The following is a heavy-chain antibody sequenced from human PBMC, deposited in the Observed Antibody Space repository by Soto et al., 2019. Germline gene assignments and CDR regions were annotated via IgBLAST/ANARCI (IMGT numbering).Heavy chain of an antibody. CDR1: GFTFSSYA. D-gene: IGHD2-21*02. V-gene: IGHV3-23*01. J-gene: IGHJ5*02. Sequence: EVQLLESGGGLVQPGGSLRLSCAASGFTFSSYAMSWVRQAPGKGLEWVSAISGSGGSTYYADSVKGRFTISRDNSKNTLYLQMNSLRAEDTAVYYCAKDLAYCGGDCYPGTSGWFDPWGQGTLVTVSS. CDR2: ISGSGGST. CDR3: AKDLAYCGGDCYPGTSGWFDP.